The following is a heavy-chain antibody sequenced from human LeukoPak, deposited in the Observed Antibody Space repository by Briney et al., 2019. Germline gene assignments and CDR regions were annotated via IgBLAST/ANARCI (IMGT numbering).Heavy chain of an antibody. CDR1: ALTFSSYS. V-gene: IGHV3-21*01. D-gene: IGHD2-2*02. CDR3: ARDPGYCSSTSCYTHYFDY. Sequence: GGSLRLSCEASALTFSSYSMNWVRQAPGKGLEWVSSISSSSSYIYYADSVKGRFTISRDNAKNSLYLQMNSLRVEDTAVYYCARDPGYCSSTSCYTHYFDYWGQGTLVTVSS. CDR2: ISSSSSYI. J-gene: IGHJ4*02.